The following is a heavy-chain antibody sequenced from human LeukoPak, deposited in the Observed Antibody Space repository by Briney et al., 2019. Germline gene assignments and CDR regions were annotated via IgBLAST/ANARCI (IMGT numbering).Heavy chain of an antibody. D-gene: IGHD1-26*01. CDR2: IYTSGST. CDR3: ARDASTGIVGSRPDDAFDI. J-gene: IGHJ3*02. V-gene: IGHV4-61*02. CDR1: GGSISSGSYY. Sequence: SETLSLTCTVSGGSISSGSYYWSWIRQPAGKGLEWIGRIYTSGSTNYNPSLKSRVTISVDTSKNQFSLKLSSVTAADTAVYYCARDASTGIVGSRPDDAFDIWGQGTMVTVSS.